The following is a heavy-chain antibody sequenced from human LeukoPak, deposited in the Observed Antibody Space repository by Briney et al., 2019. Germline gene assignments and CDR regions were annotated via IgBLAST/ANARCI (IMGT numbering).Heavy chain of an antibody. V-gene: IGHV1-2*06. CDR3: ARDRGGSYDWVY. CDR2: INPNTGGT. J-gene: IGHJ4*02. D-gene: IGHD1-26*01. Sequence: ASVRVSCKASGYIFTGYYLHWVRQALGQGLEWMGRINPNTGGTDYAQKFQGRVTMTRDTSISTAYMEVSRLTSDDAAVYFCARDRGGSYDWVYWGQGTLVTVSS. CDR1: GYIFTGYY.